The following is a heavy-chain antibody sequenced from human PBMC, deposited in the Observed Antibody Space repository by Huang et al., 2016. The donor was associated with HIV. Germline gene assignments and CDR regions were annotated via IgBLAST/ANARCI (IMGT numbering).Heavy chain of an antibody. CDR3: ASASIAARRWFDP. J-gene: IGHJ5*02. V-gene: IGHV4-59*01. Sequence: QVQLQESGPGLVKPSETLSLTRTVSGGSMRSYYWSWIRQPPGKGLGWIGYIYYSGSTNYNPSLKSRVTISVDTSKNQFSLRLSSVTAADTAVYYCASASIAARRWFDPWGQGSLVTVSS. CDR2: IYYSGST. D-gene: IGHD6-6*01. CDR1: GGSMRSYY.